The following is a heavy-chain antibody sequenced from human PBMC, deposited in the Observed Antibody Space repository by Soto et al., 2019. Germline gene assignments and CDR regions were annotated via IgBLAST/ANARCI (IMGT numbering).Heavy chain of an antibody. Sequence: SVKVSCKASGGTFSSYAISWVRQAPGQGLEWMGGIIPIFGTANYAQKFQGRVTITADESTSTAYMELSSLRSEDTAVYYCASNTAMALYYFDYWGQGTLVTVS. V-gene: IGHV1-69*13. D-gene: IGHD5-18*01. J-gene: IGHJ4*02. CDR1: GGTFSSYA. CDR3: ASNTAMALYYFDY. CDR2: IIPIFGTA.